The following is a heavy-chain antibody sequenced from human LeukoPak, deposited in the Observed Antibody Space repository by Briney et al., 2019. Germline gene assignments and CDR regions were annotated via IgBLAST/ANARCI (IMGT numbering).Heavy chain of an antibody. CDR2: IWSHGSNQ. Sequence: PGGSLRLSCSASGFTLSSYVIHWVRQAPGKGLEWVAVIWSHGSNQYYADTAKGRFTVSGDNSNNTVFLEMKSLRAEDTAVYYCARDWITIFGVDMAWFDPWGQGTLVTVSS. CDR1: GFTLSSYV. D-gene: IGHD3-3*01. V-gene: IGHV3-33*02. CDR3: ARDWITIFGVDMAWFDP. J-gene: IGHJ5*02.